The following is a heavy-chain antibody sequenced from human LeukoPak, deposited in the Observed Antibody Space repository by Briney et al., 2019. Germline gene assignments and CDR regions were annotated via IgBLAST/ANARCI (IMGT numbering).Heavy chain of an antibody. V-gene: IGHV4-59*12. CDR2: IHYSGST. CDR3: ARDRNGGVIDY. Sequence: NPSETLSLTCTVSGGSITSYYWNWIRQPPGKGLEWIGYIHYSGSTDYNPSLKSRVTISVDTSKNQFSLKLSSVTAADTAVYYCARDRNGGVIDYWGQGTLVTVSS. CDR1: GGSITSYY. J-gene: IGHJ4*02. D-gene: IGHD3-16*01.